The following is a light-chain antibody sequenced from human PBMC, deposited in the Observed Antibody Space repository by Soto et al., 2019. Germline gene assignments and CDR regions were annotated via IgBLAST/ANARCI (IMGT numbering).Light chain of an antibody. CDR3: CSYAGRSTLK. J-gene: IGLJ2*01. CDR2: EGN. V-gene: IGLV2-23*01. Sequence: QSVLTQPASVSGSPGQSITISCTGTSSDVGAYNLVSWYQPHPGKAPKLMIYEGNERPSGVSNRFSGSKSGNTASLTISGLQAEDEADYYCCSYAGRSTLKFGGGTKLTVL. CDR1: SSDVGAYNL.